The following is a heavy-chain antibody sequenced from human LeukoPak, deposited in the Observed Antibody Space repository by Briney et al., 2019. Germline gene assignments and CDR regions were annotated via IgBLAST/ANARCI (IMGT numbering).Heavy chain of an antibody. CDR2: INTQSGGT. V-gene: IGHV1-2*02. D-gene: IGHD5-12*01. J-gene: IGHJ4*02. CDR3: ATIGGANDIVATLILRD. CDR1: GYTFTDYT. Sequence: GSVRVSCKASGYTFTDYTMNWVRRAPGQGLEWMGWINTQSGGTFYAQKFQGRVTMTSYTSISTAYMELSRLRSDDTAVYYCATIGGANDIVATLILRDWGQGTLVTVSS.